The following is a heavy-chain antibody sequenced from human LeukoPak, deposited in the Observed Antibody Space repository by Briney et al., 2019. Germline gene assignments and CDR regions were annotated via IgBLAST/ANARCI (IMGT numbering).Heavy chain of an antibody. D-gene: IGHD1-14*01. CDR3: AKDPDPPGNYFDY. CDR1: GFTFSSYG. CDR2: IRYDGSNK. J-gene: IGHJ4*02. Sequence: GGSLRLSCAASGFTFSSYGMHWVRQAPGKGLEWVAFIRYDGSNKYYADSVKGRFTISRDNSKITLYLQMNSLRAEDTAVYYCAKDPDPPGNYFDYWGQGTLVTVSS. V-gene: IGHV3-30*02.